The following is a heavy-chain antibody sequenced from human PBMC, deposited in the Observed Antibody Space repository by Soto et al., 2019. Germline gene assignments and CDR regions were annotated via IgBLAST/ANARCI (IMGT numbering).Heavy chain of an antibody. CDR1: GFTFSSYA. Sequence: GGSLRLSCAASGFTFSSYAMSWVRQAPGKGLEWVSAISGSGGSTYYADSVKGRFTISRDNSKNTLYLQMNSLRAEDTAVYYCAKDRSGYDSGSFANPTGSWGEGTLVTVSS. D-gene: IGHD5-12*01. V-gene: IGHV3-23*01. CDR3: AKDRSGYDSGSFANPTGS. J-gene: IGHJ5*02. CDR2: ISGSGGST.